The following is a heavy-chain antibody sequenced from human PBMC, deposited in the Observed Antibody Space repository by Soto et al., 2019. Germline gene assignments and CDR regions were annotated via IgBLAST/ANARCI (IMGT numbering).Heavy chain of an antibody. D-gene: IGHD2-21*02. CDR3: VRMGGFWGGRGDREC. CDR2: VYYNGFT. J-gene: IGHJ1*01. Sequence: SETLSLTRTVSGGSISSSSYYWAWNRQSPGKGLEWIGSVYYNGFTYYNPSLKSRVTISVDTSKNQFSLKLTSVTAADTAVYYCVRMGGFWGGRGDRECWGQGTLVTVCS. V-gene: IGHV4-39*01. CDR1: GGSISSSSYY.